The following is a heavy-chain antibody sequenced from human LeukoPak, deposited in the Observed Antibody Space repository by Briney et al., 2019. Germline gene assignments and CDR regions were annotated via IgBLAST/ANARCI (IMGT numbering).Heavy chain of an antibody. CDR3: ARDYKYAFDN. CDR1: GFTFSDYS. D-gene: IGHD5-24*01. CDR2: IGIDSGNT. V-gene: IGHV3-48*01. Sequence: GFLRLCWAASGFTFSDYSMYWVRQAPGKGLGWVSYIGIDSGNTNYADSVKGRFTISGDKAKNSLYLQMNSLRVEDTAVYYCARDYKYAFDNWGQGTLVTVSS. J-gene: IGHJ4*02.